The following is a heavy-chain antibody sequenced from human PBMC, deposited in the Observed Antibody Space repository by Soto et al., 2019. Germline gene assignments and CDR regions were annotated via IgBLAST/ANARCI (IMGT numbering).Heavy chain of an antibody. J-gene: IGHJ4*02. CDR3: ARNSYYEGRYYFDY. CDR1: GGSISSSSYY. D-gene: IGHD3-22*01. V-gene: IGHV4-39*01. Sequence: SETLSLTCTVSGGSISSSSYYWGWIRQPPGKGLEWIGSIYYSGSTYYNPSLKSRVTISVDTSKNQFSLKLSSVTAADTAVYYCARNSYYEGRYYFDYWGQGTLVTSPQ. CDR2: IYYSGST.